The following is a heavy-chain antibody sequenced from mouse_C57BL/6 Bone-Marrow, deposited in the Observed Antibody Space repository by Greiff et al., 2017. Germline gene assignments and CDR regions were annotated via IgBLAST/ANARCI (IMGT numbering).Heavy chain of an antibody. Sequence: VQLQQSGPELVKPGASVTFSCKASGYAFRSSWMHWVKQRPGPGLEWIGRISPGDGDTNYNGKFKGKATLTADTSSSTAYLQLSSLTSEDSAVYFCARGWAMDYWGQGTTVTVAS. D-gene: IGHD2-3*01. J-gene: IGHJ4*01. CDR1: GYAFRSSW. V-gene: IGHV1-82*01. CDR3: ARGWAMDY. CDR2: ISPGDGDT.